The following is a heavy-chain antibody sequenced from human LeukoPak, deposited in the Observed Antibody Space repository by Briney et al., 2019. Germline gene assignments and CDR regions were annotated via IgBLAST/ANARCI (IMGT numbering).Heavy chain of an antibody. J-gene: IGHJ4*02. CDR1: GYSISSGYY. Sequence: SETLSLTCTVSGYSISSGYYWGWIRQPPGKGLEWIGSIYHSGSTYYNPSLKSRVTISVDTSKNQFSLKLSSVTAADTALYYCARCYGSGSPDYWGQGTLVTVSS. CDR3: ARCYGSGSPDY. CDR2: IYHSGST. D-gene: IGHD3-10*01. V-gene: IGHV4-38-2*02.